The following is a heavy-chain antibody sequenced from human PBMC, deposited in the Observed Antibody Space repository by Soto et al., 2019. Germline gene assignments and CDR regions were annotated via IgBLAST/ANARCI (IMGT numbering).Heavy chain of an antibody. D-gene: IGHD6-19*01. J-gene: IGHJ3*01. V-gene: IGHV1-18*04. CDR3: ARWAFGSSDWYFGAFDV. CDR1: GYTFSNFG. Sequence: QVQLVQSGGEVKKPGASVKVSCKASGYTFSNFGISWVRQAPGQGPGWMGWISTSDGNTNYAQKLQERVTMTTDTSTTSAYMELTSLRSDDTAVYYCARWAFGSSDWYFGAFDVWGQGTLVTVSS. CDR2: ISTSDGNT.